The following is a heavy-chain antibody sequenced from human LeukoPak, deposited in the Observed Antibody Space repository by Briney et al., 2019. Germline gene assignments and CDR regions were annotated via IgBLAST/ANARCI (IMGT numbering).Heavy chain of an antibody. J-gene: IGHJ6*03. CDR2: IRYDGSNK. D-gene: IGHD6-13*01. CDR1: GFTFSSYG. V-gene: IGHV3-30*02. Sequence: GGSLRLSCAASGFTFSSYGMHWVRQAPGKGLEWVAFIRYDGSNKYYADSVKGRFTISRDTSKNTVYLQMSSLRAEDTAVYYCAKAPVAAVQSLYYYYMDVWGKGTAVTVSS. CDR3: AKAPVAAVQSLYYYYMDV.